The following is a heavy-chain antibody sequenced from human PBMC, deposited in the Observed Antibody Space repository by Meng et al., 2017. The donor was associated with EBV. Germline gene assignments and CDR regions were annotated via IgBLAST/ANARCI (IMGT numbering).Heavy chain of an antibody. CDR2: FLPRLGAP. J-gene: IGHJ4*02. D-gene: IGHD3-10*01. V-gene: IGHV1-69*01. CDR1: GGPFRYYA. Sequence: QVQLVQYAGEVKQPGSSVKVSCKTSGGPFRYYAISWVRQAPGQGLEWLGGFLPRLGAPNYAQKFHGRVKITADESTSTHYMDLSSLRSEDTAIYYCASESGRGYTPDYWGQGTLVTVSS. CDR3: ASESGRGYTPDY.